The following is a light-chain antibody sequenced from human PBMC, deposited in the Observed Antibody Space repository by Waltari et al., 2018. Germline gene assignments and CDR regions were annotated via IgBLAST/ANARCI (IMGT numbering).Light chain of an antibody. CDR1: QGISKS. CDR2: AAS. J-gene: IGKJ4*01. CDR3: QKYNSAPLT. V-gene: IGKV1-27*01. Sequence: DIQMTQSPSPLSASVGARVTITCRASQGISKSLAWYQQKPGKVPKLLIYAASTLQSGVPSRFRGSGSGTDFTLTISSLQPEDVATYYCQKYNSAPLTFGGGTKVEIK.